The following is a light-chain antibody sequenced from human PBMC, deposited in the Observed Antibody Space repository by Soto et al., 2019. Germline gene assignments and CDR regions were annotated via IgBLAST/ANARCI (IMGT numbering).Light chain of an antibody. CDR1: QSVSSY. J-gene: IGKJ5*01. CDR3: QQRSNWPPT. Sequence: VLTQSPATLSVSPGDRATLSCRASQSVSSYLAWYQQKTGQAPRLLLYDASNRATGIPDRFSGSGSGTDLNLTISRLEPEDFAVYYCQQRSNWPPTFGQGTRLEIK. CDR2: DAS. V-gene: IGKV3-11*01.